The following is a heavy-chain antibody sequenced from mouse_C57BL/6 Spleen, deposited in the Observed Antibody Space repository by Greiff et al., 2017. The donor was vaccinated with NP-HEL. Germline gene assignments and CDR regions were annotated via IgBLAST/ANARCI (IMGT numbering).Heavy chain of an antibody. CDR3: ARAYYSKGYAMDY. V-gene: IGHV1-64*01. CDR2: IHPNSGST. J-gene: IGHJ4*01. D-gene: IGHD2-5*01. CDR1: GYTFTSYW. Sequence: VQLQQPGAELVKPGASVKLSCKASGYTFTSYWMHWVKQRPGQGLEWIGMIHPNSGSTNYNEKFKSKATLTVDKSSSTAYMQLSSLTSEDSAVYYCARAYYSKGYAMDYWGQGTSVTVSS.